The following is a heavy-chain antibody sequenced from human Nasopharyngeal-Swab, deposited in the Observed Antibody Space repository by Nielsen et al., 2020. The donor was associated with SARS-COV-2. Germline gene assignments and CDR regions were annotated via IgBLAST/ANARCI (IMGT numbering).Heavy chain of an antibody. J-gene: IGHJ6*02. CDR3: AKSEDTAMPWGYYYYGMDV. Sequence: GGSLRLSCAASGFTFSSYGMHWVRQAPGKGLEWVAVISYDGSNKYYADSVKGRFTISRDNSKNTLYLQMNSLRAEDTAVYYCAKSEDTAMPWGYYYYGMDVWGQGTTVTVSS. V-gene: IGHV3-30*18. CDR1: GFTFSSYG. CDR2: ISYDGSNK. D-gene: IGHD5-18*01.